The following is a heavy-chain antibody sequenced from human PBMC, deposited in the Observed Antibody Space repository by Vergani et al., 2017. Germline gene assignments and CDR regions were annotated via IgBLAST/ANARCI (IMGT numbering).Heavy chain of an antibody. D-gene: IGHD6-25*01. Sequence: QVQLQETGPGLVKPSQTLLLSCAISGDTVSSSSAAWNWIRQSASRGLEWLGRTYYKSKWYNDYAVFVKSRMTINVDTSKNQFSLQLNFVTPDDTAVYYCGIVRVSSGTHFPDYWSQGTLVTVSS. CDR2: TYYKSKWYN. J-gene: IGHJ4*02. CDR1: GDTVSSSSAA. CDR3: GIVRVSSGTHFPDY. V-gene: IGHV6-1*01.